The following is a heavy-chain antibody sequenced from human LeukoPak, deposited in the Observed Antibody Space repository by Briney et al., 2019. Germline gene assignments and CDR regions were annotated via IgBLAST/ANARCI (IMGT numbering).Heavy chain of an antibody. CDR2: ISGSGGNT. CDR3: AKGLAHTLNWFDP. J-gene: IGHJ5*02. V-gene: IGHV3-23*01. D-gene: IGHD3-9*01. Sequence: GGSLRLSCAASGFTFSSYSMNWVRQAPGKGLEWVSGISGSGGNTYYADSVKGRFTISRDNSKNTMYLQMNSLRAEDTAVYYCAKGLAHTLNWFDPWGQGTLVTVSS. CDR1: GFTFSSYS.